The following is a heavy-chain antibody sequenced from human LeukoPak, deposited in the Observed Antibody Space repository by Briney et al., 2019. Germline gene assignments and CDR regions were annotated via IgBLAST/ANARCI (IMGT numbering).Heavy chain of an antibody. D-gene: IGHD6-19*01. CDR2: IRYDGSNK. CDR1: GFTFSSYG. V-gene: IGHV3-30*02. Sequence: GGSLRLSCAASGFTFSSYGMHWVRQAPGKGLEWVAFIRYDGSNKYYADSVKGRFTISRDNSKNTLYLQMNSLRAEDTAVYYCAKDVAAVAGYFDYWGQGTLVTVSS. J-gene: IGHJ4*02. CDR3: AKDVAAVAGYFDY.